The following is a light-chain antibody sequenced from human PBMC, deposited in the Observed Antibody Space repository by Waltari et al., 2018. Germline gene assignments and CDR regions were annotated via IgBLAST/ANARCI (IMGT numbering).Light chain of an antibody. Sequence: HSALTQPASVSGSPGQSITISCPGTRRDVGGYAFVPWYRQHPEKAPNLIIFDVTERPSGISARFSGSKSGNTASLTISGLQSDDEADYYCASYTSSSNYVFGSGTTVTV. CDR2: DVT. CDR3: ASYTSSSNYV. J-gene: IGLJ1*01. CDR1: RRDVGGYAF. V-gene: IGLV2-14*03.